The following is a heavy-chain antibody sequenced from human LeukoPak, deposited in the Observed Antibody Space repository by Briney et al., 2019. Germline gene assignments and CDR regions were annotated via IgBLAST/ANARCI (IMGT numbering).Heavy chain of an antibody. J-gene: IGHJ4*02. Sequence: ASVTVSCKASGYTFTSYGISWVRQAPGQGLEWMGWISIYNGDTNYAQKLQGRVTMTTDTSTSTAYMELRSLRSDDTAVYYCARQTNHDILTGYYTAFDYWGQGTLVTVSS. V-gene: IGHV1-18*01. CDR2: ISIYNGDT. CDR3: ARQTNHDILTGYYTAFDY. CDR1: GYTFTSYG. D-gene: IGHD3-9*01.